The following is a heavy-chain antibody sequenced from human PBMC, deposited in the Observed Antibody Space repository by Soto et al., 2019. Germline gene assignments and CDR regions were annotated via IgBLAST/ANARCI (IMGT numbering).Heavy chain of an antibody. V-gene: IGHV1-69*12. CDR1: GGTFSSYA. J-gene: IGHJ6*01. CDR3: ARHLGGNHYYYGMDV. D-gene: IGHD3-16*01. CDR2: IIPIFGTA. Sequence: QVQLVQSGAEVKKPGSSVKVSCKASGGTFSSYAISWVRQAPGQGLEWMGGIIPIFGTADYAQKFQGRVTITADDFTSTAYMELSSLRSEDTAVYYCARHLGGNHYYYGMDVWGKGPRSPSPQ.